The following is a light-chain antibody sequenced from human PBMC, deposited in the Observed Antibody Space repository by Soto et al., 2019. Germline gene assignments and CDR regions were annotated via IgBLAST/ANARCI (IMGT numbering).Light chain of an antibody. J-gene: IGKJ4*01. CDR3: QQYDKQPVT. V-gene: IGKV1-33*01. CDR2: DVS. CDR1: QDISNF. Sequence: DSQMTQSPSSLSASVGDRVTITCQASQDISNFLNWYHQTPGKAPRLLIYDVSNLQPGVASRFSGSGSGTDFTFTINSLQPEDIGTFYCQQYDKQPVTFGGGTKVDIK.